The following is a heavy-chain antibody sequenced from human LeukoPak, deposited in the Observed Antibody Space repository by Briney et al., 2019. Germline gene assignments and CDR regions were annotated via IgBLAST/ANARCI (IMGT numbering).Heavy chain of an antibody. CDR2: DYYSGST. CDR1: GLSISTHY. D-gene: IGHD5-24*01. Sequence: ADTLSLTRTLSGLSISTHYSSWPRHPPGKGSEWSGYDYYSGSTNYNPSLKSRVTKSIDTSKNQFSLKLSSVTAADTAVYYCARVGNFNFDYWGQGALVTVSS. J-gene: IGHJ4*02. CDR3: ARVGNFNFDY. V-gene: IGHV4-59*11.